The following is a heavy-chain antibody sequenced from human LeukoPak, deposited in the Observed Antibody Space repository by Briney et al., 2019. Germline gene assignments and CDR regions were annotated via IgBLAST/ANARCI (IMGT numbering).Heavy chain of an antibody. CDR2: VSGSAVST. CDR3: AKPNPPDAFDI. Sequence: GGSLRLSCTASGFTFSSYGMSWVRQAPGKGLQWVSTVSGSAVSTYYADSVKGRFTISRDNSKDTVYLQMNSLRGEDTAICYCAKPNPPDAFDIWGQGTVVIVSS. J-gene: IGHJ3*02. CDR1: GFTFSSYG. V-gene: IGHV3-23*01.